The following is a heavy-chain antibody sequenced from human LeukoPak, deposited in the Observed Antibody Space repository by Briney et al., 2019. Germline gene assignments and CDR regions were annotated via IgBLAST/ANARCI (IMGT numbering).Heavy chain of an antibody. V-gene: IGHV1-2*02. CDR1: GYTFTVYY. CDR3: ARHYGSGSYQGAFDI. J-gene: IGHJ3*02. Sequence: ASVKVSCKASGYTFTVYYMHWVRQAPGQGLEWMGWINPNSGGTNYAQKFQGRVTMTRDTSISTAYMELSRLRSDDTAVYYCARHYGSGSYQGAFDIWGQGTMVTVSS. CDR2: INPNSGGT. D-gene: IGHD3-10*01.